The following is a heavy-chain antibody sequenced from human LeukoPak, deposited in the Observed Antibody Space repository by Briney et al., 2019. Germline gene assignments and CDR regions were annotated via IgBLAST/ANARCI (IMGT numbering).Heavy chain of an antibody. J-gene: IGHJ4*02. V-gene: IGHV3-33*01. CDR1: GFTFSSYG. D-gene: IGHD6-19*01. Sequence: GGSLRLSCAASGFTFSSYGMHWVRQAPGKGLEWVAVIWYDGSNKYYADSVKGRFTISRDNSKHTLYLQMNSLRAEDTAVYYCARDTAVEKFDYWGQGTLVTVSS. CDR2: IWYDGSNK. CDR3: ARDTAVEKFDY.